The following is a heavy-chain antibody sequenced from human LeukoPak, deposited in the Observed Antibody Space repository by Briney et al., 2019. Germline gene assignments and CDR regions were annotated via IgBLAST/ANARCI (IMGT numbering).Heavy chain of an antibody. CDR2: IKEDGSEE. V-gene: IGHV3-7*01. CDR1: AFTFSKYW. CDR3: ARSFSSSRFSASDL. Sequence: PGGSLRLSCEASAFTFSKYWMNWVRQAPGKGLEWVANIKEDGSEEYYVDSLRGRFKISRDNAKNSLYLQINSLRSEDTAVYSCARSFSSSRFSASDLWGQGTMVTVSS. D-gene: IGHD6-19*01. J-gene: IGHJ3*01.